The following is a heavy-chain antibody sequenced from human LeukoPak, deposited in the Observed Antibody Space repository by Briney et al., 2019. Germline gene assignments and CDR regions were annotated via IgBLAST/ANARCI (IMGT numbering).Heavy chain of an antibody. V-gene: IGHV4-34*01. J-gene: IGHJ4*02. D-gene: IGHD2-15*01. CDR1: GGSFSGYY. CDR3: ASNPPRYCSGGSCPGY. CDR2: INHSGST. Sequence: SETLSPTCAVYGGSFSGYYWSWIRQPPGKGLEWIGEINHSGSTNYNPSLKSRVTISVDTSKNQFSLKLSSVTAADTAVYYCASNPPRYCSGGSCPGYWGQGTLVTVSS.